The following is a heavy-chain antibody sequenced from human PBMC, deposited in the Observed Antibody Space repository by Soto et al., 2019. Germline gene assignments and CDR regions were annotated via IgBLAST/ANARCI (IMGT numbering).Heavy chain of an antibody. J-gene: IGHJ4*02. CDR2: ITGSGGNI. CDR3: AREKEGRAEY. Sequence: GGSLRLSCAASGFTFSSYAMSWVRQAPGKRLEWVTVITGSGGNIYYTDSVKGRFAISRDNSQNTVSLQMNSLRAEDTAVYYRAREKEGRAEYWGRGTQVTVSS. V-gene: IGHV3-23*01. CDR1: GFTFSSYA.